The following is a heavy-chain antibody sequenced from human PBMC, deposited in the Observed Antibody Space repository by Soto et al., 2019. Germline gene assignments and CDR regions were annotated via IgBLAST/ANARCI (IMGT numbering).Heavy chain of an antibody. V-gene: IGHV3-23*01. J-gene: IGHJ5*02. CDR1: GFTFSSYA. CDR3: ARTIFGVVIIDNFWFDP. CDR2: ISGSGGST. D-gene: IGHD3-3*01. Sequence: GGSLRLSCAASGFTFSSYAMSWVRQAPGKGLEWVSAISGSGGSTYYADSVKGRFTISRDNSKNTLYLQMNSLRAEDTAVYYCARTIFGVVIIDNFWFDPWGQGTLVTVSS.